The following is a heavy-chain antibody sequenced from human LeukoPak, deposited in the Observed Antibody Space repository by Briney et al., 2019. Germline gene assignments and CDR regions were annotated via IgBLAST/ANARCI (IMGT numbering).Heavy chain of an antibody. V-gene: IGHV3-53*04. CDR3: ARSNPLVGGTSGLPWYFDL. Sequence: LPWGFLRLGCAASRFTVSRHYISCVREAARERLESVSVIYPDGDTYYADPVKGPFTISRHNSKNTLYLQLNSLRPEDTAIYYCARSNPLVGGTSGLPWYFDLWGRGTLVTVSS. CDR1: RFTVSRHY. CDR2: IYPDGDT. D-gene: IGHD1-26*01. J-gene: IGHJ2*01.